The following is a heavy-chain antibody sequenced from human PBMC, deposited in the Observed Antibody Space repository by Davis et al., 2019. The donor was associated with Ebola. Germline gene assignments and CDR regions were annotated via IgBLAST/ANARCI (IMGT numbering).Heavy chain of an antibody. Sequence: SVKVSCKASGGTFSSYAISWVRQAPGQGLEWMGGIIPIFGTANYAQKFQGRVTITADESTSTAYMELSSLRSEDTAVYYCARGPPYLGGCSGGSCWYYFDYWGQGTLVTVSS. CDR2: IIPIFGTA. CDR1: GGTFSSYA. CDR3: ARGPPYLGGCSGGSCWYYFDY. V-gene: IGHV1-69*13. J-gene: IGHJ4*02. D-gene: IGHD2-15*01.